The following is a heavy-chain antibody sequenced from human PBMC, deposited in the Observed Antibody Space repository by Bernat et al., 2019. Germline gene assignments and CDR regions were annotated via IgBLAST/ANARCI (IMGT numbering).Heavy chain of an antibody. D-gene: IGHD1-1*01. Sequence: VQLVESGGGVVQPGRSLRLSCAASGFTFSSYGMHWVRQAPGKGLEWVGRIKSQGGGGTVDYAAPVKGRFTISRDDSKNTLYLQMNSPKAEDTAVYYCTWNGDYYYRMDIWGQGTTVTVSS. J-gene: IGHJ6*02. CDR3: TWNGDYYYRMDI. V-gene: IGHV3-15*01. CDR1: GFTFSSYG. CDR2: IKSQGGGGTV.